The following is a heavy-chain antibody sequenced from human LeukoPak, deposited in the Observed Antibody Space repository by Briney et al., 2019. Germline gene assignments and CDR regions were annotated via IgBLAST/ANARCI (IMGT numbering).Heavy chain of an antibody. CDR2: ICGSGSST. V-gene: IGHV3-23*01. CDR1: GFTFSSYA. J-gene: IGHJ5*02. CDR3: AKGAWDCSSGSCYYNWFDP. D-gene: IGHD2-2*01. Sequence: GRSLRLSCAASGFTFSSYAMSWVRQAPGKGLEWAAAICGSGSSTYYADSVKGRFTISRDNSKNTLYLQMDSLRAEDTAVYYCAKGAWDCSSGSCYYNWFDPWGQGTLVTVSS.